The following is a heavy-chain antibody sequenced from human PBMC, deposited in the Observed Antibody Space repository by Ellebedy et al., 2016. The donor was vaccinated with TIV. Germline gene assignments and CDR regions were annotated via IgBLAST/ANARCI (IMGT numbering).Heavy chain of an antibody. Sequence: AASVKVSCKASGYTFSAYYMHWVRQAPGQDLEWMGWINPNNGDTNCAQTFQGWVTMTRDTSISTAYMDLNRLTSDDTAVYYCARGPRIVGATTGNWFESWGQGTLVTVSS. D-gene: IGHD1-26*01. J-gene: IGHJ5*01. CDR1: GYTFSAYY. V-gene: IGHV1-2*04. CDR3: ARGPRIVGATTGNWFES. CDR2: INPNNGDT.